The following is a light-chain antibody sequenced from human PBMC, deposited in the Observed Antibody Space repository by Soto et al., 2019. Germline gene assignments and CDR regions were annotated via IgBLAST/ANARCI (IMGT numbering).Light chain of an antibody. Sequence: EIVLTHSPGTLSLSPGERATLSCRASQSIDNNYLAWYQQKPGQSPRLVIYGASTRATDIPDRFSASGSGTAFTPTISRLEPEYFAVYYCQQYSSAPLTFGQGTKVEI. J-gene: IGKJ1*01. V-gene: IGKV3-20*01. CDR2: GAS. CDR1: QSIDNNY. CDR3: QQYSSAPLT.